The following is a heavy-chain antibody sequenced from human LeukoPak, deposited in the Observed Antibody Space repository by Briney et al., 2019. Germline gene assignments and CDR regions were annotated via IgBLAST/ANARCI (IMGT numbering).Heavy chain of an antibody. V-gene: IGHV4-61*02. CDR1: GGSISSGSYY. J-gene: IGHJ6*04. CDR2: IYTSGST. Sequence: PSQTLSLTCTVSGGSISSGSYYWRWIRQPAGTGLEWIGRIYTSGSTNYNPSLKSRVTISVDTSKNQFSLKLSSVTAADTAVYYCARGLGYSYGPRLDVLGKGTTVTVSS. D-gene: IGHD5-18*01. CDR3: ARGLGYSYGPRLDV.